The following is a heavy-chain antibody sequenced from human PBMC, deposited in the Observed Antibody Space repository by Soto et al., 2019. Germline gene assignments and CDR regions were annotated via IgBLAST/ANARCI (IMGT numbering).Heavy chain of an antibody. J-gene: IGHJ4*02. CDR3: ARAGVVVAAKDPVFDY. CDR2: IYYSGST. CDR1: GGSISSYY. V-gene: IGHV4-59*01. Sequence: PSETLSLTCTVSGGSISSYYWSWIRQPPGKGLEWIGYIYYSGSTNYNPSLKSRVTISVDTSKNQFSLKPSSVTAADTAVYYCARAGVVVAAKDPVFDYWGQGTLVTVSS. D-gene: IGHD2-15*01.